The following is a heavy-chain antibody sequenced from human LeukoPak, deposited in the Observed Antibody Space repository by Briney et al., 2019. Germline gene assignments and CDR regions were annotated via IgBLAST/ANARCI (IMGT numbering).Heavy chain of an antibody. D-gene: IGHD3-3*01. CDR3: ARHVAIFGVVLYAFDI. V-gene: IGHV4-39*01. CDR1: GGSISSSSYY. J-gene: IGHJ3*02. Sequence: SETLSLTCTVSGGSISSSSYYWGWIRQPPGKGLEWIGSIYYSGSTYYNPSLKSRVTISVDTSKNQFSLKLSSVTAADTAVYYCARHVAIFGVVLYAFDICGQGTMVTVSS. CDR2: IYYSGST.